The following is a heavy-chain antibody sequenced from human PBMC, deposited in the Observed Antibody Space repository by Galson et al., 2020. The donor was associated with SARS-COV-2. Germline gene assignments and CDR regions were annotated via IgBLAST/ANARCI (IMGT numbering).Heavy chain of an antibody. D-gene: IGHD4-4*01. CDR2: INHSGRT. CDR3: ARGGSRATTVTSLDF. J-gene: IGHJ4*02. Sequence: SETLSLTCTVSGYSISSGYYWGWIRQPPGKGLEWLGSINHSGRTYYNPSLKSRVTTSVDTSKNQFSLKLSSVTAADTAVYYCARGGSRATTVTSLDFWGQGTLVTVSS. V-gene: IGHV4-38-2*02. CDR1: GYSISSGYY.